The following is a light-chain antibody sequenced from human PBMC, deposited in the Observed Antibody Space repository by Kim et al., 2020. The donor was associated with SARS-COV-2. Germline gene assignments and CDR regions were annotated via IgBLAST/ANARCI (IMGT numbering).Light chain of an antibody. V-gene: IGKV3-20*01. CDR2: GAS. Sequence: SPGDRAALSCRASQSISSSYLACYQQKPGQAPRLLIYGASSRATGIPDRFSGSGSGTDFTLTISRLEPEDFAVYYCQQYGSSPMYTFGQGTKLEI. CDR1: QSISSSY. J-gene: IGKJ2*01. CDR3: QQYGSSPMYT.